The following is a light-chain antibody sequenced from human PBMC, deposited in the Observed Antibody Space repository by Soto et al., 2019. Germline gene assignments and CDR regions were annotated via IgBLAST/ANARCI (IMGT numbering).Light chain of an antibody. J-gene: IGKJ1*01. Sequence: DIPKTPAPSTPSSSLGDKVTITCPASQSISSWLAWYQQKPGKAPKLLIYDASSLESGVPSRFSGSGSGTEFTLTISSLQPDDFATYYCQQYNSYSRTFGQGTKV. CDR3: QQYNSYSRT. CDR2: DAS. CDR1: QSISSW. V-gene: IGKV1-5*01.